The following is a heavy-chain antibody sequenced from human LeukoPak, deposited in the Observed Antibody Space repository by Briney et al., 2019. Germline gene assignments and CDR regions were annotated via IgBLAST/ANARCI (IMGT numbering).Heavy chain of an antibody. CDR3: AKDPKRRDGY. V-gene: IGHV3-23*01. CDR2: ISVTGGTT. CDR1: GFTFSTYD. J-gene: IGHJ4*02. D-gene: IGHD5-24*01. Sequence: GGSLRLSCAASGFTFSTYDMSWVRQAPGKGLEWVSAISVTGGTTYYADSVKGRFTISRDNSKNTLYLQMNSLRAEDTAVYYCAKDPKRRDGYWGQGTLVTVSS.